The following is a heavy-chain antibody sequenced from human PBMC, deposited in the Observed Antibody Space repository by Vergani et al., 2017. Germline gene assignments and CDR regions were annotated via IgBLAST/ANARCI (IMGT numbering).Heavy chain of an antibody. CDR1: GFTFSSYG. CDR2: ISSSSSYI. CDR3: ARQSRDVFCTNGVCPLGY. V-gene: IGHV3-21*01. Sequence: EVQLLESGGDLVQPGGSLRLSCAASGFTFSSYGMNWVRQAPGKGLEWVSSISSSSSYIYYADSVKGRFTISRDNAKNSLHLQMNNLRAEDTAVYYCARQSRDVFCTNGVCPLGYWGQGALVTVSS. D-gene: IGHD2-8*01. J-gene: IGHJ4*02.